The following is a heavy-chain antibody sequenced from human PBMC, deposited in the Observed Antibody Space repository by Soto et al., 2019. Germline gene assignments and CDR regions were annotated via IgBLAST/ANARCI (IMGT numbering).Heavy chain of an antibody. J-gene: IGHJ6*02. CDR3: AKKTGTTDYYYGMDV. V-gene: IGHV3-23*01. D-gene: IGHD1-7*01. Sequence: GGSLRLSCAASGFTFSSYAMSWVRQAPGKGLEYVSAISGSGASTYYADSVKCRFTISRDNSTNTLYLQMNCLIAEDTAVYYCAKKTGTTDYYYGMDVWGQETTVTVSS. CDR1: GFTFSSYA. CDR2: ISGSGAST.